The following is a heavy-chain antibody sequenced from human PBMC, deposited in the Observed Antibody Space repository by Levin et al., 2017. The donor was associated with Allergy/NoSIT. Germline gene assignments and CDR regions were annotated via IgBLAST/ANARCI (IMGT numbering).Heavy chain of an antibody. CDR3: AKGVVPKAIFGGSAFDV. D-gene: IGHD2-2*01. CDR1: GFSFSTYG. CDR2: ISYDGRFK. V-gene: IGHV3-30*18. J-gene: IGHJ3*01. Sequence: GESLKISCTASGFSFSTYGMHWVRQAPGKGLEWVAVISYDGRFKYYADSVKGRFTISRDNSKNTLDLQMNSLRAEDTAVYNCAKGVVPKAIFGGSAFDVWGQGTMVTVSS.